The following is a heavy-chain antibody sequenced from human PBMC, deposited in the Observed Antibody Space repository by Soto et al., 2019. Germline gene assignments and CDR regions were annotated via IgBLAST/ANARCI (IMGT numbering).Heavy chain of an antibody. CDR2: IIPIFGTA. J-gene: IGHJ6*02. D-gene: IGHD3-22*01. CDR1: GGTFSSYA. CDR3: ARDLTMIVVVRYYYGMDV. Sequence: SVKVSCKASGGTFSSYAISWVRQAPGQGLEWMGGIIPIFGTANYAQKFQGRVTITADESTSTAYMELSSLRSEDTAVYYCARDLTMIVVVRYYYGMDVWGQGTTVTVSS. V-gene: IGHV1-69*13.